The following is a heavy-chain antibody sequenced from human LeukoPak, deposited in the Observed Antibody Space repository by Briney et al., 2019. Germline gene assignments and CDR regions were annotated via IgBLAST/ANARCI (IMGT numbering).Heavy chain of an antibody. J-gene: IGHJ5*02. CDR1: GGTFSSYA. CDR3: ARDSSGPYNWFDP. V-gene: IGHV1-69*13. D-gene: IGHD6-19*01. Sequence: SVKVSCKASGGTFSSYAISWVRQAPGQGLEWMGGIIPIFGTANYAQEFQGRVTITADESTSTAYMELSSLRSEDTAVYYCARDSSGPYNWFDPWGQGTLVTVSS. CDR2: IIPIFGTA.